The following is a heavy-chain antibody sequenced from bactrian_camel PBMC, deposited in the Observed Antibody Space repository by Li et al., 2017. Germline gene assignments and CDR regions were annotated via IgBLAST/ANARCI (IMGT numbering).Heavy chain of an antibody. V-gene: IGHV3S55*01. Sequence: VQLVESGGGSVQAGGSLRLSCTASGYTCGRSGSCCMGWFRQAPGKEREGVAAIDNNGRAQYADSVKGRFTISQDNGKNIVYLQMNSLKAEDSAMYYCSADRMGVDSGGNCGGSEFGYRGQGTQVTVS. J-gene: IGHJ6*01. D-gene: IGHD3*01. CDR1: GYTCGRSGSCC. CDR3: SADRMGVDSGGNCGGSEFGY. CDR2: IDNNGRA.